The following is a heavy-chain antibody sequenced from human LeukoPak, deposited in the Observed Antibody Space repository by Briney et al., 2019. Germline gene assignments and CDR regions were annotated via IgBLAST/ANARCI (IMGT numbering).Heavy chain of an antibody. CDR1: GFTFSDYY. D-gene: IGHD2-2*01. J-gene: IGHJ4*02. CDR3: ARIWGVVVPAAMDY. Sequence: GGSLRLSCAASGFTFSDYYMSWIRQAPGKGLEWVSYISSSGSTIYYADSVKGRFTISRDNAKNSLYLQMYSLRAEDTAVYYCARIWGVVVPAAMDYWGQGTLVTVSS. V-gene: IGHV3-11*04. CDR2: ISSSGSTI.